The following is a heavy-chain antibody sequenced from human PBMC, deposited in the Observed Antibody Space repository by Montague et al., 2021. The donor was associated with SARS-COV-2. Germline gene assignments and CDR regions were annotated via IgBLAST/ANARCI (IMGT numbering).Heavy chain of an antibody. V-gene: IGHV3-23*01. CDR3: AKHYSSDWVD. D-gene: IGHD6-19*01. CDR1: GFTLSTHP. J-gene: IGHJ4*02. Sequence: SLRLSCAASGFTLSTHPMSWVRQAPGKGLAWVSGINAGGDNTFYADSVKGRFTVSRDNSKSTLYLQMSSLRAEDTAVYYCAKHYSSDWVDWGQGTLVTVSS. CDR2: INAGGDNT.